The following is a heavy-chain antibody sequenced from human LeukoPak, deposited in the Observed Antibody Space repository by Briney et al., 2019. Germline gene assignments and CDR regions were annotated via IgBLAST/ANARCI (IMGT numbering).Heavy chain of an antibody. V-gene: IGHV4-4*07. D-gene: IGHD3-10*01. J-gene: IGHJ5*02. CDR2: IYTSGST. CDR1: GGSISSYY. Sequence: SETLSLTCTVSGGSISSYYWSWIRQPAGKGLEWIGRIYTSGSTNYNPSLKSRVTISVDTSKNQFSLKLSSVTAADTAVYYCARGRGEGRGISMVRGVRAPSYNWFDPWGHGTLVIVSS. CDR3: ARGRGEGRGISMVRGVRAPSYNWFDP.